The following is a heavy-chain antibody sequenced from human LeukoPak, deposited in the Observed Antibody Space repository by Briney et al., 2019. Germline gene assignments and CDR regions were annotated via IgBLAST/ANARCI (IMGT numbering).Heavy chain of an antibody. Sequence: SETLSLTCTVSGGSISSGGYYWSWIRQHPGKGLEWIGYIYYSGSTYYNPSLKSRVTISVDTSKNQFSLKLSSVTAADTAVYYCASTSMVRGVLYGMDVWAKGPRSPSP. CDR2: IYYSGST. J-gene: IGHJ6*02. D-gene: IGHD3-10*01. V-gene: IGHV4-31*03. CDR1: GGSISSGGYY. CDR3: ASTSMVRGVLYGMDV.